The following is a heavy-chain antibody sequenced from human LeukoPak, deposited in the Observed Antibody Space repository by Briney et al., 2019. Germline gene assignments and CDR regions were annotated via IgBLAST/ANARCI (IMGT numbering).Heavy chain of an antibody. CDR2: IYTSGST. Sequence: SETLSLTCTVSGGSISSGSYYWSWIRQPAGKGLEWIGRIYTSGSTNYNPSLKSRVTISVDTSKNQFSLKLSSVTAADTAVYYCATGYDFWSGYYRNKFDPWGQGTLVTVSS. CDR3: ATGYDFWSGYYRNKFDP. J-gene: IGHJ5*02. CDR1: GGSISSGSYY. V-gene: IGHV4-61*02. D-gene: IGHD3-3*01.